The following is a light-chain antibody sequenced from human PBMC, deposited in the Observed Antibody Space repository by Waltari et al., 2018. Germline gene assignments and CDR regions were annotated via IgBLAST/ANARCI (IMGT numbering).Light chain of an antibody. CDR3: MQGTHWPVYT. Sequence: VVMTESPLSMPVTHGQPACISCRSSESLLFSDGNTYLNWFHQRPGQSPRRLIYKVSNRDSGVPDRFSGSGSDTVFTLKISRVEAEDVGVYYCMQGTHWPVYTFGQGTRLEIK. CDR1: ESLLFSDGNTY. J-gene: IGKJ2*01. CDR2: KVS. V-gene: IGKV2-30*01.